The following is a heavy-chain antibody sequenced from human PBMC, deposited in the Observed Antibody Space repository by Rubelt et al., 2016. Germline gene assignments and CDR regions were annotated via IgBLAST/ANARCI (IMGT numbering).Heavy chain of an antibody. CDR3: ARDLRFLEWLLGDYYYYGMDV. CDR1: GFTFSSYA. V-gene: IGHV3-23*01. J-gene: IGHJ6*02. Sequence: GQLLESGGGLVQPGGSLRLSCAAYGFTFSSYAMSWVRQAPGKGLEWVSAISGSGGSTYYADSVKGRFTISRDNAEHSLYLQMNSLRAEDTAVYYCARDLRFLEWLLGDYYYYGMDVWGQGTTVTVSS. D-gene: IGHD3-3*01. CDR2: ISGSGGST.